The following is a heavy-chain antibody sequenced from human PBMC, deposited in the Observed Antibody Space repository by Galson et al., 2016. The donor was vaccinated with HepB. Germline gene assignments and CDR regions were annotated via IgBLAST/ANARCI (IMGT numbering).Heavy chain of an antibody. CDR3: AGYCRGGSCSGQGSFDY. V-gene: IGHV3-21*01. J-gene: IGHJ4*02. CDR2: ISSSTNYI. Sequence: SLRLSCAASGFTFSAYTMNWVRQAPGKGLEWVSSISSSTNYIYYADSLKGRFTISRDNAKNSLYLQMNSLRAEDTAIYYCAGYCRGGSCSGQGSFDYWSQGTLVTVSS. CDR1: GFTFSAYT. D-gene: IGHD2-15*01.